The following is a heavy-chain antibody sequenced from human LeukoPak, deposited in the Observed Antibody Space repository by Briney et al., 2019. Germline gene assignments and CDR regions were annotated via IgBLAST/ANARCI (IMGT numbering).Heavy chain of an antibody. CDR1: GFTFRRYA. D-gene: IGHD3-9*01. Sequence: PGGCLRLSHKASGFTFRRYAISWVSQAPGRGLEWLLTISGSGSGAFTADSGKGRFTVSRDNSKDVMYLAMNSLRAEETALYYCARCPGDNDVLTPTRSYVFVTGGLGTRLIVS. V-gene: IGHV3-23*01. CDR2: ISGSGSGA. J-gene: IGHJ4*02. CDR3: ARCPGDNDVLTPTRSYVFVT.